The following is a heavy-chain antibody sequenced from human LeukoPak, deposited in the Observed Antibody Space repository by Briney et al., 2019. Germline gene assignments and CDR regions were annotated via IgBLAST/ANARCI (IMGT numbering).Heavy chain of an antibody. V-gene: IGHV4-34*01. D-gene: IGHD3-22*01. CDR3: ARTHYYDSSGYEGSYYFDY. CDR1: GFTFSSYS. Sequence: GSLRLSCAASGFTFSSYSMSWVRQPPGKGLEWIGEINHSGSTNYNPSLKSRVTISVDTSKNQFSLKLSSVTAADTAVYYCARTHYYDSSGYEGSYYFDYWGQGTLVTVSS. J-gene: IGHJ4*02. CDR2: INHSGST.